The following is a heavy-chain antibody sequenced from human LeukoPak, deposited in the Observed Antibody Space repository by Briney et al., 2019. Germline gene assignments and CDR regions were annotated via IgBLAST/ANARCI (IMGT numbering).Heavy chain of an antibody. CDR1: GVTFDDYT. J-gene: IGHJ4*02. CDR2: ISWNSGSI. V-gene: IGHV3-9*01. CDR3: AKDDSATVTTGFFDY. D-gene: IGHD4-11*01. Sequence: PGGSLRLSCAASGVTFDDYTMYWGRQRPGKGLGWGSGISWNSGSIGYADSVKGRFTISRDNAKNSLYLQMNSLRAEDTALYYCAKDDSATVTTGFFDYWGQGTLVTVSS.